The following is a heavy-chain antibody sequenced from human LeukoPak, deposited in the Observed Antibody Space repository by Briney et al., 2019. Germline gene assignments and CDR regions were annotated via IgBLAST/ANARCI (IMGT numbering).Heavy chain of an antibody. CDR3: AKDLARGYSYGWLDY. Sequence: PGGSLRLSCAASGFTFSSYAMSWVRQAPGKGLEWVAVISYDGSNKYYADSVKGRFTISRDNPKNTLYLQMNSLRAEDTAVYYCAKDLARGYSYGWLDYWGQGTLVTVSS. CDR2: ISYDGSNK. D-gene: IGHD5-18*01. J-gene: IGHJ4*02. CDR1: GFTFSSYA. V-gene: IGHV3-30*18.